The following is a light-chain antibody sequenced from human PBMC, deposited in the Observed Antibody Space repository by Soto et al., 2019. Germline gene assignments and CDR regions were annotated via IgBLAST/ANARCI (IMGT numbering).Light chain of an antibody. J-gene: IGKJ5*01. CDR3: QQRSNFT. Sequence: EIVSTQSPATLSLSPWERATLSCRASQSVSSYLAWYQQKPGQAPRLLIYDASNRATGIPARFSGSGSGADFTLTISSLEPEDFAVYYCQQRSNFTFGQGTRLEIK. V-gene: IGKV3-11*01. CDR1: QSVSSY. CDR2: DAS.